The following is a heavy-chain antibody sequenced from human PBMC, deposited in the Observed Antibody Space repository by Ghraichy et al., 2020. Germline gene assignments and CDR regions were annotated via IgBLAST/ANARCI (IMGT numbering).Heavy chain of an antibody. V-gene: IGHV3-48*03. CDR1: GFTFSSYE. D-gene: IGHD2-21*01. J-gene: IGHJ6*02. CDR2: ISTTASTI. CDR3: ARFGPIIGSSDWGYYYFHMDV. Sequence: GGSLRLSCAASGFTFSSYEMNWVRQAPGKGLEWFSYISTTASTIHYADSVRGRFTVSRDNAKNSLYLQMNSLRAEDTAVYYCARFGPIIGSSDWGYYYFHMDVWGQGTTVTVSS.